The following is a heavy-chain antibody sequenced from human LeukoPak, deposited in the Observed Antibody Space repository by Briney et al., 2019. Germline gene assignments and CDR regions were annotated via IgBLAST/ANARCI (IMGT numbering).Heavy chain of an antibody. CDR2: IYVSGNT. V-gene: IGHV4-59*01. Sequence: GSLRLSCAASGFTFSSYAMSWVRQPPGKGLEWIGYIYVSGNTNYNPSLKSRVTLSLDTSKNQFSLKMTSVTAADTAIYYCARDHGWSGFNWFDPWGQGTLVTVSS. CDR1: GFTFSSYA. J-gene: IGHJ5*02. D-gene: IGHD3-3*01. CDR3: ARDHGWSGFNWFDP.